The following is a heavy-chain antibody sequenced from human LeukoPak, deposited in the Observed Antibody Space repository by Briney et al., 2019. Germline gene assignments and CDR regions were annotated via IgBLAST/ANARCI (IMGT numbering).Heavy chain of an antibody. J-gene: IGHJ4*02. Sequence: GESLKISCKGSGYSFTTYWIGWVRQMPGKGLEWMGIIYPGDSDTRYSPTFQGQVTISIDKSISTAYLQWSSLEASDTAMYYCARSPFYYFDYWGQGTLVSVPS. CDR2: IYPGDSDT. D-gene: IGHD2-8*01. CDR3: ARSPFYYFDY. V-gene: IGHV5-51*01. CDR1: GYSFTTYW.